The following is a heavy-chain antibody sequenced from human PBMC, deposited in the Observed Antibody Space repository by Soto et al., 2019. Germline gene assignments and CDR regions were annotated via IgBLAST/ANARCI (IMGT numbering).Heavy chain of an antibody. CDR1: GVSLSTYW. CDR3: AKGGHIDF. V-gene: IGHV3-7*03. CDR2: IKADGSET. J-gene: IGHJ4*02. Sequence: GGALRVSCSASGVSLSTYWMSWVRQVPGTGLEWVANIKADGSETYYVDSVRGRFTISRDNAKTSLYLQMNSLRAEDTAVYYCAKGGHIDFCGQGTLVTVSS. D-gene: IGHD3-16*01.